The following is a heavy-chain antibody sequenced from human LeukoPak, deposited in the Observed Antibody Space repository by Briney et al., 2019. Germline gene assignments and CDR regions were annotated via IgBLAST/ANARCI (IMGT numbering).Heavy chain of an antibody. CDR3: ARVKYSSGWYADY. V-gene: IGHV3-33*01. D-gene: IGHD6-19*01. CDR2: IWYDGSNK. J-gene: IGHJ4*02. CDR1: GFTFSSYG. Sequence: GRSLRLSCAASGFTFSSYGMHWVRQAPGKGLEWVAVIWYDGSNKYYADSVKGRFTISRDNSKNTLYLQMNSLRAEDTAVYYCARVKYSSGWYADYWSQGTLVTVSS.